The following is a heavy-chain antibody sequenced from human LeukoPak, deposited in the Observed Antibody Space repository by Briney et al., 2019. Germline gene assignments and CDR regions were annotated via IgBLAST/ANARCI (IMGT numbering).Heavy chain of an antibody. V-gene: IGHV4-39*01. CDR3: VTSYCSGGSCYKLFDY. D-gene: IGHD2-15*01. CDR1: GGSISSSSYY. Sequence: SETLSLTCTVSGGSISSSSYYWGWIRQPPGKGLEWIGSIYYSGSTYYNPSLKSRVTISVDTSKNQFSLKLSSVTAADTAVYYCVTSYCSGGSCYKLFDYWGQGTLVTVSS. J-gene: IGHJ4*02. CDR2: IYYSGST.